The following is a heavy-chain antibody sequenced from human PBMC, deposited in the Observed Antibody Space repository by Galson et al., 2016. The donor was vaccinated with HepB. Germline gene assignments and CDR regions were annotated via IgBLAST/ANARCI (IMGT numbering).Heavy chain of an antibody. CDR2: IRSKANNYAT. D-gene: IGHD6-13*01. V-gene: IGHV3-73*01. J-gene: IGHJ5*02. CDR1: GLTFSGSA. Sequence: SLRLSCAVSGLTFSGSAMHWVRQASGKGLEWVGHIRSKANNYATAYAASVKGRFTISSDDSKNTAYLQMNSLKTEDTAVYYCTRHLDPGYSSSWYFWFDPWGQGTLVTVSS. CDR3: TRHLDPGYSSSWYFWFDP.